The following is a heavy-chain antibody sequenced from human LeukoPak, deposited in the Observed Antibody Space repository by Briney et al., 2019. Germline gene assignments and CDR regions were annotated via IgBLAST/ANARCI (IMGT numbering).Heavy chain of an antibody. Sequence: SETLSLTCTVSRGSISGYYWSWIRQPPGKGLEWIREINHSGSTNYNPSLKSRVTISVDTSKNQFSLKLSSVTAADTAVYYCARGPTVLWFGELLSGGYYFDYRGQGTLVTVSS. D-gene: IGHD3-10*01. CDR3: ARGPTVLWFGELLSGGYYFDY. J-gene: IGHJ4*02. V-gene: IGHV4-34*01. CDR1: RGSISGYY. CDR2: INHSGST.